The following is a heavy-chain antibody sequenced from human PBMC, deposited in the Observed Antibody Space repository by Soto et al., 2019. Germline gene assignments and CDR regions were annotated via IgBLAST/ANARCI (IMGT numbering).Heavy chain of an antibody. CDR2: ISGSGGST. Sequence: EVPLLESGGGLVQPGGSLRLSCAASGFTFSSYAMSWVRQAPGKGLEWVSAISGSGGSTYYADSVKGRFTISRDNSKNTLYLQMNSLRAEDTAVYYCARTHWAKTYGMDVWGQGTTVTVSS. CDR1: GFTFSSYA. J-gene: IGHJ6*02. V-gene: IGHV3-23*01. CDR3: ARTHWAKTYGMDV. D-gene: IGHD7-27*01.